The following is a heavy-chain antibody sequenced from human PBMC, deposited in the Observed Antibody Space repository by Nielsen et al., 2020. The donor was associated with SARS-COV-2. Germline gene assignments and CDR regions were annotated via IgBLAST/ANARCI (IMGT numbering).Heavy chain of an antibody. CDR2: ISSSSSYI. D-gene: IGHD4-17*01. Sequence: GESLKISCAASGFTFSSYSMNWVRQAPGKGLEWVSSISSSSSYIYYADSVKGRFTISRDNAKNSLYLQMNSLRDEDTAVYYCARDTTVTTGNYYYYGMDVWGQGTTVTVSS. CDR3: ARDTTVTTGNYYYYGMDV. CDR1: GFTFSSYS. J-gene: IGHJ6*02. V-gene: IGHV3-21*01.